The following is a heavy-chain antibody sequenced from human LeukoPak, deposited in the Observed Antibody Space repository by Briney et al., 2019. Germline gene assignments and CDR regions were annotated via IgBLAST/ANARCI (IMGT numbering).Heavy chain of an antibody. V-gene: IGHV4-34*01. CDR1: GASFNGHY. CDR3: AQDRFSFVH. Sequence: SETLSLTCAVSGASFNGHYWTWIRQPPGKGLEWIGEINHGGRTTYYPSLKSRVTISVDTSKNQFSLNLTSVTAADTAVYYCAQDRFSFVHWGQGTLVTVSS. CDR2: INHGGRT. D-gene: IGHD1-14*01. J-gene: IGHJ1*01.